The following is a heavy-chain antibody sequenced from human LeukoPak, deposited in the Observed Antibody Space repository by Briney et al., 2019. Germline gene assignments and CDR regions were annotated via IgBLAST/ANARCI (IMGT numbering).Heavy chain of an antibody. CDR2: IYYSGST. CDR3: ARDKGQWLVGAFDI. Sequence: SQTLSLTCTVSGGSISSGVYYWSWIRQHPGKGLEWIGYIYYSGSTYYNPSLKSRVTISVDTSKNQFSLKLSSVTAADTAVYYCARDKGQWLVGAFDIWGQGTMVTVSS. CDR1: GGSISSGVYY. J-gene: IGHJ3*02. D-gene: IGHD6-19*01. V-gene: IGHV4-31*03.